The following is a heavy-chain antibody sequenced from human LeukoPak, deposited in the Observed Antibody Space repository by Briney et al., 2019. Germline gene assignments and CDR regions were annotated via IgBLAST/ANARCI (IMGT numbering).Heavy chain of an antibody. CDR1: GGSISSNY. J-gene: IGHJ4*02. D-gene: IGHD1-26*01. CDR3: ARSYSVSYYAY. Sequence: PSETLSLTCTVSGGSISSNYWSWIRQPPGKGLEWIGYIYYSGTTSYNPSLKSRVTISEDTSKNQSYLKLSSVTAEDTAVYYCARSYSVSYYAYWGQGTLVTVSS. V-gene: IGHV4-59*08. CDR2: IYYSGTT.